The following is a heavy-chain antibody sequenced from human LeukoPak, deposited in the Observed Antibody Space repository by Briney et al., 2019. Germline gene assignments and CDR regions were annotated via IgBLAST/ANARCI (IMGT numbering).Heavy chain of an antibody. CDR3: AMNYGYYYYMDV. J-gene: IGHJ6*03. CDR2: INSDGSSA. Sequence: PGGSLRLSCAASGFTFSSYWMHWVRQAPGRGLVWVSRINSDGSSASYADSVKGRFTISRDNAKNTLYLQMNSLRAEDTAVYYCAMNYGYYYYMDVWGKGTTVTVSS. V-gene: IGHV3-74*01. CDR1: GFTFSSYW. D-gene: IGHD1-7*01.